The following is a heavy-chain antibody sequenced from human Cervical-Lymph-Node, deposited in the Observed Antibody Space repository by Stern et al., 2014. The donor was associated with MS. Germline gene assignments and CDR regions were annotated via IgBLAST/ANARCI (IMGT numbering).Heavy chain of an antibody. Sequence: QVQLVQSGAEVKKVGSSVKVSCKASGGTLSSHGISWVRQAPGQGLEWMGGIIPIFDAPNYAQKFQGRVRITSDESTNTAHMELSSLRSEDTAVYYCASGAHGMDVWGQGTAVTVSS. V-gene: IGHV1-69*01. D-gene: IGHD3-10*01. CDR3: ASGAHGMDV. J-gene: IGHJ6*02. CDR2: IIPIFDAP. CDR1: GGTLSSHG.